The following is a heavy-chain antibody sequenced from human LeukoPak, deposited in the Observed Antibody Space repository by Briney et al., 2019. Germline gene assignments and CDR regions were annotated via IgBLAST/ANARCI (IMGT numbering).Heavy chain of an antibody. V-gene: IGHV4-30-2*01. CDR2: IYHSGTI. CDR3: ARDHPSGRGVDK. D-gene: IGHD2-15*01. J-gene: IGHJ4*02. Sequence: PSQTLSLTCTVSGGSISNVGYYWSWIRQPPGKGLEWIGYIYHSGTIYYNVSLKSRLAISVDRSMNQFSLKLSSVTAADTAVYYCARDHPSGRGVDKWGQGTLVTVSS. CDR1: GGSISNVGYY.